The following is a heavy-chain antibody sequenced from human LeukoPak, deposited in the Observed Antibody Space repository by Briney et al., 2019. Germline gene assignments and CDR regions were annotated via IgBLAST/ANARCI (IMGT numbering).Heavy chain of an antibody. Sequence: GGSLRLSCAASGFTFSSYEMNWVRRAPGKGLEWVSYISSSGSTIYYADSVKGRFTISRDNAKNSLYLQMNSLRAEDTAVYYCAKDPSDLGGSGSNNYFDCWGQGTLVTVSS. CDR2: ISSSGSTI. CDR1: GFTFSSYE. CDR3: AKDPSDLGGSGSNNYFDC. D-gene: IGHD3-10*01. J-gene: IGHJ4*02. V-gene: IGHV3-48*03.